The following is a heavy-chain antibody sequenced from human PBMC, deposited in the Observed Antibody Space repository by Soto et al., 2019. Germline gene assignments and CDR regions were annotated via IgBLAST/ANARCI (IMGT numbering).Heavy chain of an antibody. CDR2: IYYSGST. J-gene: IGHJ6*02. CDR3: ARTYSSSSYYGTDV. V-gene: IGHV4-39*01. D-gene: IGHD6-13*01. CDR1: GGSISSSSYY. Sequence: PSETLSLTCTVSGGSISSSSYYWGWIRQPPGKGLEWIGSIYYSGSTYYNPSLKNRVTISVDTSKNQFSLKLSSVTAADTAVYYCARTYSSSSYYGTDVWGQGTTVTVSS.